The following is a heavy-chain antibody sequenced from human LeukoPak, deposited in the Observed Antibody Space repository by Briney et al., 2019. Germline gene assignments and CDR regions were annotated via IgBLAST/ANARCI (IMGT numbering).Heavy chain of an antibody. J-gene: IGHJ4*02. CDR3: ARDGGYYDYSGYYRFDY. Sequence: ASVKVSCKASGYTFTCYGISWVRQAPGQGLEWMGWISTYNGNTNYAQKLQGRVTMTTDTSTSTAYMELRSLRSDDTALYYCARDGGYYDYSGYYRFDYWGQGTLVTVSS. CDR2: ISTYNGNT. V-gene: IGHV1-18*01. CDR1: GYTFTCYG. D-gene: IGHD3-22*01.